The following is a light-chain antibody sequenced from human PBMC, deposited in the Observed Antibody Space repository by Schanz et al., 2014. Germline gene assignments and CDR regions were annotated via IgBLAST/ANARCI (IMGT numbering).Light chain of an antibody. CDR1: QSVNSNS. Sequence: IVMTQSPATLSVSPGERASLSCRASQSVNSNSLAWYQQTPGQAPRLLIYGASSRATGIPDRFSGSGSGTDFTLTISRLEPEDFAVYYCQQYNTGTFGQGTKVEIK. CDR3: QQYNTGT. V-gene: IGKV3-20*01. CDR2: GAS. J-gene: IGKJ1*01.